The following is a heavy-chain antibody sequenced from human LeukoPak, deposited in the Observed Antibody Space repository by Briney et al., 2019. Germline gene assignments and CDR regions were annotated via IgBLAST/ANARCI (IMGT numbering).Heavy chain of an antibody. CDR1: EFTFSSYS. CDR3: ARARPYCGGDCPFDY. J-gene: IGHJ4*02. Sequence: QPGGSLRLSCAASEFTFSSYSMNWVRQAPGKGLEWVSYISSSSSTIYYADSVKGRFTISRDNAKNSLYLQMNSLRAEDTAVYYCARARPYCGGDCPFDYWGQGTLVTVSS. CDR2: ISSSSSTI. D-gene: IGHD2-21*01. V-gene: IGHV3-48*01.